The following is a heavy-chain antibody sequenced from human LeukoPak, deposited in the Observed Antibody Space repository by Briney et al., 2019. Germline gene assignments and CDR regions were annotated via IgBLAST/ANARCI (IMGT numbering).Heavy chain of an antibody. CDR1: GLTFSSYA. CDR3: ARDSGSSHFDY. J-gene: IGHJ4*02. Sequence: GGSLRLSCAACGLTFSSYAMSWVRQAPGKGLEWVSAISGSGGGTYYADSVKGRFTISRDNSKNTLYLQMNSLRAEDTAVYYCARDSGSSHFDYWGQGTLVTVSS. D-gene: IGHD1-26*01. V-gene: IGHV3-23*01. CDR2: ISGSGGGT.